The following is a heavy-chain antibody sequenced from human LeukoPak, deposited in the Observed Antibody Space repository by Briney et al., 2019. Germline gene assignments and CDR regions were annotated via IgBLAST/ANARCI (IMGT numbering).Heavy chain of an antibody. J-gene: IGHJ6*02. D-gene: IGHD6-13*01. Sequence: GGSLRLSCAASGFTFDDYAMHWVRQAPGKGLEWVSGISWNSGSIGYADSVKGRFTFSRDNAKNSLYLQMNSLRAEDTALYYCAKDGGSSWYRGKVGYYYGMDVWGQGTTVTVSS. V-gene: IGHV3-9*01. CDR1: GFTFDDYA. CDR3: AKDGGSSWYRGKVGYYYGMDV. CDR2: ISWNSGSI.